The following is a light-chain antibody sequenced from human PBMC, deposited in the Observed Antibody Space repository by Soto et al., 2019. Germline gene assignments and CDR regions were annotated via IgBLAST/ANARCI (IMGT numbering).Light chain of an antibody. Sequence: ELVLTQSPGTLSLSPGERATLSCRASQSLSSRNLAWYQQKPGQAPRPLIYGVSSRATGIPDRFSGSGSVTDFTLTISRLEPEDFAVYYYQQYDSSPRTFGQGTKVEIK. V-gene: IGKV3-20*01. CDR3: QQYDSSPRT. CDR2: GVS. CDR1: QSLSSRN. J-gene: IGKJ1*01.